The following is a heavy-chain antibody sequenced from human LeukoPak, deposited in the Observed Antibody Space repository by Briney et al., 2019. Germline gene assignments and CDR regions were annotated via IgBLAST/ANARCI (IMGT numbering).Heavy chain of an antibody. CDR3: ARRWRGTSLYYYYYYVDV. CDR1: GGSFSGYY. D-gene: IGHD2-2*01. CDR2: IKQDGSEK. V-gene: IGHV3-7*01. Sequence: PSETLSLTCAVYGGSFSGYYWSWIRQPPGKGLEWVANIKQDGSEKYYVDSVKGRFTISRDNAKNSLYLQMNSLRAEDTAVYYCARRWRGTSLYYYYYYVDVWGKGTTVTVSS. J-gene: IGHJ6*03.